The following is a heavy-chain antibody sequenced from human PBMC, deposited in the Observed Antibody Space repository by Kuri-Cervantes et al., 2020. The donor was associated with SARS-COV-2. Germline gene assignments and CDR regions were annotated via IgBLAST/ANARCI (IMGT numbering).Heavy chain of an antibody. CDR1: GFTFSSYA. J-gene: IGHJ4*02. Sequence: GESLKISCAASGFTFSSYAMHWVRQAPGKGLEWVALISYDGSNKYYADSVKGRFTISRDNSKNTLYLQMNSLTAEDTAVYYCASTFLWWERRFDYWGQGTLVTVSS. V-gene: IGHV3-30-3*01. CDR3: ASTFLWWERRFDY. CDR2: ISYDGSNK. D-gene: IGHD2-21*01.